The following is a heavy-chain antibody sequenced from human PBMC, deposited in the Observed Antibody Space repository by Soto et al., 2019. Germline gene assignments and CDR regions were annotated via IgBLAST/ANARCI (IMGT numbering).Heavy chain of an antibody. CDR1: GGSINSYW. J-gene: IGHJ4*02. CDR3: ARDIGSYAYGEGY. Sequence: SETLSLTCSVSGGSINSYWWSWIRQPAGKGLEWIGRVYSRGTTDYNPSLNSRATMSVETSKNQFSLKLSSVTAADTAVYYCARDIGSYAYGEGYWGQGIQVTVSS. V-gene: IGHV4-4*07. D-gene: IGHD3-10*01. CDR2: VYSRGTT.